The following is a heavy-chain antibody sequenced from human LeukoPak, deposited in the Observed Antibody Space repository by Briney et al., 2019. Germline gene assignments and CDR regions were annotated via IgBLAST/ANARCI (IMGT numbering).Heavy chain of an antibody. CDR3: AGGTTWFDP. CDR2: IYYSGST. V-gene: IGHV4-61*01. CDR1: GYSISSGYY. J-gene: IGHJ5*02. D-gene: IGHD1-1*01. Sequence: SETLSLTCTVSGYSISSGYYWGWIRQPPGKGLEWIGYIYYSGSTNYNPSLKSRVTISVDTSKNQCSLKLSSVTAADTAVYYCAGGTTWFDPWGQGTLVTVSS.